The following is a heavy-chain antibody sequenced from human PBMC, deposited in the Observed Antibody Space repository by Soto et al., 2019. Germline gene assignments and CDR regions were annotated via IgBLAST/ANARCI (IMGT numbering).Heavy chain of an antibody. Sequence: QVQLVESGGGVVQPGRSLRLSCAASGFTFSSYTMHWVRQAPGKGLEWVAVISNDGINKYYAGSVEGRFTISRDNSKNTLYLQMNNLRSEDTAIYYCARVADTSWLSWFDPWGQGTRVTVSS. J-gene: IGHJ5*02. CDR1: GFTFSSYT. CDR3: ARVADTSWLSWFDP. D-gene: IGHD3-16*01. V-gene: IGHV3-30-3*01. CDR2: ISNDGINK.